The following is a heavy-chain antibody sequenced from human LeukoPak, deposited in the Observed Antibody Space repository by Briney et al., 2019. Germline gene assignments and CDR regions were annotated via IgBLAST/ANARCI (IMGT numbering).Heavy chain of an antibody. CDR3: ARGPWTTVTSFDY. CDR1: GGSISSYY. D-gene: IGHD4-17*01. J-gene: IGHJ4*02. CDR2: IYYSGST. Sequence: PSETLSLTCTVSGGSISSYYWSWIRQPPGKGLEWIGYIYYSGSTNYNPSLKSRVTISVDTSKNQFSLKLSSVTAADTAVYYCARGPWTTVTSFDYWGPGTLVTVSS. V-gene: IGHV4-59*01.